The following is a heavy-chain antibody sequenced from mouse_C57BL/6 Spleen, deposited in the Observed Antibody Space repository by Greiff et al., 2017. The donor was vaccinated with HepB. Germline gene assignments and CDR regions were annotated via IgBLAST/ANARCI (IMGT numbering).Heavy chain of an antibody. CDR1: GFSFTGYY. V-gene: IGHV1-42*01. CDR2: INPSTGGT. J-gene: IGHJ3*01. D-gene: IGHD1-1*01. CDR3: ARYPLYGSLSWFAY. Sequence: VQLQQSGPELVKPGASVKISCKASGFSFTGYYMNWVKQSPEKSLEWIGEINPSTGGTTYTQNFKATATLTVDKSSSAAYMQLKSLTYEDSAVYYCARYPLYGSLSWFAYWGQGTLVTVSA.